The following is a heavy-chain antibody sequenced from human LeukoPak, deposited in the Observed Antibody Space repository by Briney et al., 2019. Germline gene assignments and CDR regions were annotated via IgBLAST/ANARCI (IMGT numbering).Heavy chain of an antibody. D-gene: IGHD3-16*02. CDR1: GYTFTGYF. CDR2: INPNSGGT. CDR3: VRLRSGQFSSGFDY. V-gene: IGHV1-2*02. Sequence: ASVKVSCKASGYTFTGYFIHWVRQAPGQGLEWMGWINPNSGGTNYAQKFQGRVTMTRDTSIITAYMELRSLRSDDTAVYYCVRLRSGQFSSGFDYWGQGTLVTVSS. J-gene: IGHJ4*02.